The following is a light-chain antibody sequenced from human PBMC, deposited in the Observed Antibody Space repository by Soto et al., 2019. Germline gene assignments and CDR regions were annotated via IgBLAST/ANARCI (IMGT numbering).Light chain of an antibody. CDR2: AAS. CDR1: QSISNC. CDR3: QQTYIAPAT. Sequence: DIQMTQSPSSLSASVGDRVTITCRASQSISNCLSWFQQKPGQAPKLLIYAASSLQSGVPSRFSGSGSGTDFILTIDSLQPEDFAMYYCQQTYIAPATFGQGTKVGVK. J-gene: IGKJ1*01. V-gene: IGKV1-39*01.